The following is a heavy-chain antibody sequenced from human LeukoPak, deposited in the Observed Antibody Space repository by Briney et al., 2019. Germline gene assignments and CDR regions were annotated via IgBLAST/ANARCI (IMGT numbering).Heavy chain of an antibody. CDR1: GFTVSSNY. CDR3: AKAPSPYYDSSGYYYTH. Sequence: GGSLRLSCAASGFTVSSNYMSWVRQAPGKGLEWVSVIYSGGSTYYADSVKGRFTISRDNSKNTLYLQMNSLRAEDTAVYYCAKAPSPYYDSSGYYYTHWGQGTLVTVSS. J-gene: IGHJ4*02. V-gene: IGHV3-53*01. D-gene: IGHD3-22*01. CDR2: IYSGGST.